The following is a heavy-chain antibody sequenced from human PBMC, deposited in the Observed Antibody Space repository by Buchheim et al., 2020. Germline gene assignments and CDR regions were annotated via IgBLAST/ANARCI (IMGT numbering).Heavy chain of an antibody. V-gene: IGHV4-4*02. CDR3: AKTGAQGYLEY. Sequence: QVQLQESGPGLVEPSETLSLTCSVSGASISSRNWWTWVRQSPGKGLEWIGEIYQSGTTNYNPSLKSRVTIPMDKSKNQFYLKVNSVTAADTAVFYCAKTGAQGYLEYWGQG. J-gene: IGHJ4*02. CDR1: GASISSRNW. CDR2: IYQSGTT. D-gene: IGHD6-13*01.